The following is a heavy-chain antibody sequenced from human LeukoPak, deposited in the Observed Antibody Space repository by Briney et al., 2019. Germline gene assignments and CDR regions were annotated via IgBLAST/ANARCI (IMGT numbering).Heavy chain of an antibody. D-gene: IGHD6-13*01. V-gene: IGHV4-39*01. CDR2: IYYSGST. J-gene: IGHJ4*02. Sequence: SETLSLTCTVSGGSISSSSYYWGWIRQPPGKGLEWIGSIYYSGSTYYNPSLKSRVTISVDTSKNQFSLKLSSVTAADTAVYYCARYGVTGIAAAGGLDYWGRGTLVTVSS. CDR3: ARYGVTGIAAAGGLDY. CDR1: GGSISSSSYY.